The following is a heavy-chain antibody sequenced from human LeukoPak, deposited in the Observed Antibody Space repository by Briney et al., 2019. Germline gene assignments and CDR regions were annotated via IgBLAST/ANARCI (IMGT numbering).Heavy chain of an antibody. J-gene: IGHJ4*02. CDR2: IIPICGTA. V-gene: IGHV1-69*13. CDR3: ARVGSGIVGATAPPDY. CDR1: GGTFSSYA. D-gene: IGHD1-26*01. Sequence: ASVTVSCKASGGTFSSYAISWVRQAPGQGLEWMGGIIPICGTANYAQKFQGRVTITADESTSTAYMELSSLRSEDTAVYYCARVGSGIVGATAPPDYWGQGTLVTVSS.